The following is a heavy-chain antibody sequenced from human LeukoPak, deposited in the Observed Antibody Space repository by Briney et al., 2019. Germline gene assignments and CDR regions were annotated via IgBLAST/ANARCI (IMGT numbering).Heavy chain of an antibody. CDR2: IKQDGSEK. V-gene: IGHV3-7*03. Sequence: GGSLRLSCAASRFTFSSYWMSWVRQAPGKGPEWVANIKQDGSEKYYVDSVKGRFTISRDNAKNSLYLQMNSLRAEDTAVYYCAREVAGTGGYYFDYWGQGTLVTVSS. CDR1: RFTFSSYW. J-gene: IGHJ4*02. D-gene: IGHD6-13*01. CDR3: AREVAGTGGYYFDY.